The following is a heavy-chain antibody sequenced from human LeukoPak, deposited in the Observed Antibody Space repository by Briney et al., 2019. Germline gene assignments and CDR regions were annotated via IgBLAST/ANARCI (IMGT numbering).Heavy chain of an antibody. V-gene: IGHV3-73*01. D-gene: IGHD3-22*01. CDR1: GFTFSGSA. CDR2: IRSKANSYAT. CDR3: TRVPVYYYDSSGYYDDY. J-gene: IGHJ4*02. Sequence: GGSLKLSCAASGFTFSGSAMHWVRQASGKGLEWVGRIRSKANSYATAYAASVKGRFTISRDDSKNTAYLQMNSLKTEDTAVYYCTRVPVYYYDSSGYYDDYWGQGTLATVSS.